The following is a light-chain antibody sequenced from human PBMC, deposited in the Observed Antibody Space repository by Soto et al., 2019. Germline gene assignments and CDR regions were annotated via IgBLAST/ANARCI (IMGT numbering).Light chain of an antibody. J-gene: IGLJ2*01. CDR3: SSYTSSSTRV. CDR2: DVS. Sequence: QSALTQPASVSGSPGQSITISCTGTSSDVGGYNYVSWYQQHPGKAPKLMIYDVSNRPSGVSNCFSGSKSGNTASLTISGLQAEDEADYYCSSYTSSSTRVFGGGTKVTVL. CDR1: SSDVGGYNY. V-gene: IGLV2-14*01.